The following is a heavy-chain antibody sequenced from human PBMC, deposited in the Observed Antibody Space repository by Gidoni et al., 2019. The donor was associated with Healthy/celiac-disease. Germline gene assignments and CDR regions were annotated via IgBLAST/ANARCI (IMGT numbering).Heavy chain of an antibody. CDR1: GYTFTSYY. J-gene: IGHJ4*02. CDR3: ARVKLAARFYFDY. V-gene: IGHV1-46*01. Sequence: QVQLVQSGAEVKKPGASVKVYCKASGYTFTSYYMQWVRQAPGQGLEWMGIINPSGGSTSYAQKFQGRVTMTRDKSTSTVYMELSSLRSEDTAVYYCARVKLAARFYFDYWGQGTLVTVSS. CDR2: INPSGGST. D-gene: IGHD6-6*01.